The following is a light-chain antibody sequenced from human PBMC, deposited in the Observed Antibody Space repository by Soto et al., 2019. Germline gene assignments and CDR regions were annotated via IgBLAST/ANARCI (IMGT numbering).Light chain of an antibody. CDR1: SGSVSTSYY. CDR2: STN. V-gene: IGLV8-61*01. J-gene: IGLJ3*02. CDR3: VLYMGSGSWV. Sequence: QAVVTQEPSFSVSPGGTVTLTCGVSSGSVSTSYYPSWYQQTPGQAPRTLIYSTNTRSSGVPDRFSGSILGNKAALTITGAQADDESDYYCVLYMGSGSWVFGGGTKLTVL.